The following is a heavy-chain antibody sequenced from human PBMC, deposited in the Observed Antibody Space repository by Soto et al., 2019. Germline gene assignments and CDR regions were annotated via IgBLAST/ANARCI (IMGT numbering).Heavy chain of an antibody. CDR2: IWYDGSNK. CDR3: ARATPHQWLTYYYYYYMDV. D-gene: IGHD6-19*01. CDR1: GFTFSSYG. V-gene: IGHV3-33*01. J-gene: IGHJ6*03. Sequence: GGSLRLSCAASGFTFSSYGMHWVRQAPGKGLEWVAVIWYDGSNKYYADSVKGRFTISRDNSKNTLYRQMNSLRAEDTAVYYCARATPHQWLTYYYYYYMDVWGKGTTVTVSS.